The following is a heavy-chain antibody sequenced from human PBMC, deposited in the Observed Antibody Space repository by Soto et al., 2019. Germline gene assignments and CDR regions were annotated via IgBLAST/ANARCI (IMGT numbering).Heavy chain of an antibody. J-gene: IGHJ5*02. CDR3: ARASGCSGDSCAFDP. V-gene: IGHV4-59*01. CDR2: IYYTGST. D-gene: IGHD2-15*01. CDR1: GGSISTYY. Sequence: QVQLQESGPGLVKPSENLSLTCTVSGGSISTYYWSWIRQPPGKGLEWIGYIYYTGSTNYNPSLKSRVTISVDTSKNQFSLKLSSVTAADTAVYYCARASGCSGDSCAFDPWGQGTLVTVSS.